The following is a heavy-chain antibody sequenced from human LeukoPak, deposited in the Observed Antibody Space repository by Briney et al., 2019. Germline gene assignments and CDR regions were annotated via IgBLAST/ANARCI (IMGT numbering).Heavy chain of an antibody. CDR3: ERNDGYYDMLTGYRAFDM. Sequence: SETLSLTCSVSGVSISGYYWSWIRQPPGNQLEWIGYIYRSESSNYNPSLKSRVTISVDTSKNQLSLKLSSVTAADTAVYFCERNDGYYDMLTGYRAFDMWGPGTMVTVSS. CDR1: GVSISGYY. CDR2: IYRSESS. V-gene: IGHV4-59*01. D-gene: IGHD3-9*01. J-gene: IGHJ3*02.